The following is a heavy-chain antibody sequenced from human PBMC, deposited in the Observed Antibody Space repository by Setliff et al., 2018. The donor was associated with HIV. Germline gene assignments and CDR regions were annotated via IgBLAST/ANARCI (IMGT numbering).Heavy chain of an antibody. D-gene: IGHD3-16*01. CDR3: ARQGVPGGPHDYYYYYMDV. Sequence: GESLKISCKGSGYSFTNYWIGWVRQMPGKGLEWMGIIFPGDSDTRYSPSFQGQVTISADKSINTAYLQWSSLKASDTAMYYCARQGVPGGPHDYYYYYMDVWGKGTTVTVSS. J-gene: IGHJ6*03. CDR1: GYSFTNYW. V-gene: IGHV5-51*01. CDR2: IFPGDSDT.